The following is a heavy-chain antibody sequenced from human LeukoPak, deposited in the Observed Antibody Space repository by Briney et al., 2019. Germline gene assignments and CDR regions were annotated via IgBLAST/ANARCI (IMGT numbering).Heavy chain of an antibody. CDR2: IIPIFGIA. J-gene: IGHJ5*02. V-gene: IGHV1-69*04. CDR3: ARDPNNWNPNWFDP. CDR1: GGTFSSYA. Sequence: GASVTVSCTASGGTFSSYAISWVRHAPGQGLEWMGRIIPIFGIANYAQKFQGRVTITADKSTSTAYMELSSLRSEDTAVYYCARDPNNWNPNWFDPWGQGTLVTVSS. D-gene: IGHD1-20*01.